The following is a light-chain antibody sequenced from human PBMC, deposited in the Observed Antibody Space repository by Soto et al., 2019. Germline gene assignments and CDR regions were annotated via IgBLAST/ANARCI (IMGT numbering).Light chain of an antibody. V-gene: IGKV1-33*01. Sequence: DIQMTQSPSSLSASVGYRVTITCQASQDISNYLNWYQQKPGKAPKLLIYDASNLETGVPSRFSGSGSGTDFTFTISSLQPEDIATYYCQQYDNLLFTFGPGTKVDIK. CDR2: DAS. CDR1: QDISNY. CDR3: QQYDNLLFT. J-gene: IGKJ3*01.